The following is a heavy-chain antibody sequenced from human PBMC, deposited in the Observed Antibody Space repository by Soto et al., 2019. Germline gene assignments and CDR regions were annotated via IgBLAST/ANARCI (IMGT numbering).Heavy chain of an antibody. V-gene: IGHV1-8*01. D-gene: IGHD6-6*01. CDR1: GYTFTSYD. Sequence: ASVKVSCKASGYTFTSYDINWVRQATGQGLGWMGWMNPNSGNTGYAQKFQGRVTMTRNTSISTAYMELSSLRSEDTAVYYCAREISRGSSGAFDIWGQGTMVTVSS. CDR3: AREISRGSSGAFDI. J-gene: IGHJ3*02. CDR2: MNPNSGNT.